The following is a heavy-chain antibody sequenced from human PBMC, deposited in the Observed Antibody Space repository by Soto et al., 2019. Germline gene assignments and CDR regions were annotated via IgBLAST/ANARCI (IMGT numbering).Heavy chain of an antibody. V-gene: IGHV3-23*01. D-gene: IGHD4-17*01. CDR2: ISGSGGST. Sequence: GGSLRLSCAASGFTFSSYAMSWVRQAPGKGLEWVSAISGSGGSTYYADSVKGRFTISRDNSKNTLYLQMNSLRAEDTAVYYCAKDPDYGRYYYMDVWGKGTTVTVSS. CDR3: AKDPDYGRYYYMDV. J-gene: IGHJ6*03. CDR1: GFTFSSYA.